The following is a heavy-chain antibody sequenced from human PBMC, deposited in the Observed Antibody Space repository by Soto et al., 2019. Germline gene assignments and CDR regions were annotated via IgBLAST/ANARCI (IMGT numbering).Heavy chain of an antibody. CDR1: GYTFNSYY. CDR2: INPSGGST. V-gene: IGHV1-46*02. D-gene: IGHD3-3*01. CDR3: ARDLYGRVTIFGVVIISGYSYMDV. J-gene: IGHJ6*03. Sequence: ASVKVSCKASGYTFNSYYMHWVRQAPGQGLEWMGIINPSGGSTSYAQKFQGRVTMTRDTSTSTVYMELSSLRSEDTAVYYCARDLYGRVTIFGVVIISGYSYMDVWGKGTTVTGSS.